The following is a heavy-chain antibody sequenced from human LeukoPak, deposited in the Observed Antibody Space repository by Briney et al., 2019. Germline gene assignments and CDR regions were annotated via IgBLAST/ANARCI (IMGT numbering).Heavy chain of an antibody. Sequence: ASVKVSCKASGYTFTSYAMNWVRQAPGQGLEWMGWINTNTGNPTYAQGFTGRFVFSLDTSVSTAYLQISSLKAEDTAVYYCARCDLGYDSSGYYCDYWGQGTLVTVSS. CDR3: ARCDLGYDSSGYYCDY. D-gene: IGHD3-22*01. CDR1: GYTFTSYA. V-gene: IGHV7-4-1*02. CDR2: INTNTGNP. J-gene: IGHJ4*02.